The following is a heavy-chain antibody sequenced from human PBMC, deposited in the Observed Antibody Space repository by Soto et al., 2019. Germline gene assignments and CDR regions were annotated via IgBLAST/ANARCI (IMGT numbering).Heavy chain of an antibody. CDR1: GFTFSSYA. V-gene: IGHV3-23*01. J-gene: IGHJ6*02. CDR3: AKEKTSSTYDGLDV. CDR2: ITWGGSA. Sequence: GGSLRLSCAASGFTFSSYAMSWVRQAPGKGLEWVSGITWGGSAYYAESVRGRFIISRDSSKNTLYVQMNSLRAEDTAIYYCAKEKTSSTYDGLDVWGQGTPVTVSS.